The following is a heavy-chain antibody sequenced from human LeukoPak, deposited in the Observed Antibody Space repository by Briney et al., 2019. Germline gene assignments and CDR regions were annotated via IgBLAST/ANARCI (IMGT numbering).Heavy chain of an antibody. D-gene: IGHD3-10*01. CDR3: ARTPGGSGNLFDY. Sequence: GGSLRLSCAVSGFTVSNNFINWVRQTPGKGLEWVSIIYSGGSTYYADSVKGRFTISRDNSKNTVYLQMNSLRAEVTAVYYCARTPGGSGNLFDYWGQGTLVTVSS. V-gene: IGHV3-53*01. CDR1: GFTVSNNF. CDR2: IYSGGST. J-gene: IGHJ4*02.